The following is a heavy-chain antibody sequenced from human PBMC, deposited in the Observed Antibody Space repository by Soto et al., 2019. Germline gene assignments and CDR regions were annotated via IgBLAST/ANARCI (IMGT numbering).Heavy chain of an antibody. CDR3: TRDLFSYDYSGILWFDP. Sequence: PWWSLRLSCAASVFACSGSAMYWFRQASGKGPEWVGRIRSKGHNYATEYAASVKGRFTISRDDSKNTAYLQMNSLQTEDTAVYYCTRDLFSYDYSGILWFDPWGQGTLVTVSS. J-gene: IGHJ5*02. CDR2: IRSKGHNYAT. CDR1: VFACSGSA. D-gene: IGHD3-16*01. V-gene: IGHV3-73*01.